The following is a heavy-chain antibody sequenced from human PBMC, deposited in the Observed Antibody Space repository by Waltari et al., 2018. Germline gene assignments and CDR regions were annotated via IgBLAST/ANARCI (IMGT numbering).Heavy chain of an antibody. CDR3: AIDITHSGSYAHY. Sequence: QVQLVESGGGVVEPGRSRRRACAASGFNFSSYGINWVREAPGKGLEWVVVIWYDGTNYSYAVSVQFPFTISRSNSKTSLYLRMISLGAADAAVCYCAIDITHSGSYAHYWGQGTLVTVSS. CDR2: IWYDGTNY. J-gene: IGHJ4*02. CDR1: GFNFSSYG. D-gene: IGHD1-26*01. V-gene: IGHV3-33*01.